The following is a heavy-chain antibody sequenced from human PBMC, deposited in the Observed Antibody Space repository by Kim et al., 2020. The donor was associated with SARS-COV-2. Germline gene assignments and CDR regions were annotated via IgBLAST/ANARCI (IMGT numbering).Heavy chain of an antibody. J-gene: IGHJ4*02. CDR1: GFTFSNFA. Sequence: GGSLRLSCAGSGFTFSNFAFNWVRQAPGKGLDGVSVISDGSIRTFYADSVKGRFTVSRDDSKNTVYLQMNNLRIDDTAIYYCAKDSQGGDPGAEWGQGTL. CDR3: AKDSQGGDPGAE. V-gene: IGHV3-23*01. CDR2: ISDGSIRT. D-gene: IGHD3-16*01.